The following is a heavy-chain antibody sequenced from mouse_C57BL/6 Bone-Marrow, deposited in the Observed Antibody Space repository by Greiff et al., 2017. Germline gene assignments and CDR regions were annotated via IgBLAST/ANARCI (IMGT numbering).Heavy chain of an antibody. CDR1: GYTFTDYY. V-gene: IGHV1-26*01. D-gene: IGHD2-4*01. J-gene: IGHJ3*01. CDR3: ARVGYDYDVWFAY. CDR2: INPNNGGT. Sequence: EVQLQQSGPELVKPGASVKISCKASGYTFTDYYMNWVKQSHGKSLEWIGDINPNNGGTSYNQKFKGKATLTVDKSSSTAYMELRSLTSEDSAVYYCARVGYDYDVWFAYWGQGTLVTVSA.